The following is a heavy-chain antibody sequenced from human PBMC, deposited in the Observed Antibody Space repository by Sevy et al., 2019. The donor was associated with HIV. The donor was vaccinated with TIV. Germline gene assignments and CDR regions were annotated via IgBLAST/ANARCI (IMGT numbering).Heavy chain of an antibody. D-gene: IGHD6-6*01. CDR1: GGSISSYF. J-gene: IGHJ4*02. CDR2: IYFTGNT. V-gene: IGHV4-59*01. Sequence: SETLSLTCRVSGGSISSYFWTWVRQSPGKGLEWIGNIYFTGNTNYSPSLKSRVTLSLDTSKSQFSLTLKSVTAADTDIYFCARESKTRPRVLDYWGQGTLVTVSS. CDR3: ARESKTRPRVLDY.